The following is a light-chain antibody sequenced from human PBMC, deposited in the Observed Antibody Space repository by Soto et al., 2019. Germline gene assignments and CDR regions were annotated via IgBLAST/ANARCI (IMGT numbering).Light chain of an antibody. Sequence: ENVLTQSPDTLSLSPRERATLSCRARQSVANNYLNWYQQKPGQAPRLLIYGASIRAAGVPDRFSGRGSGTDFTLTIARLEAEDFAVYYCQQSATSPRTFGQGTKVEIK. CDR2: GAS. CDR1: QSVANNY. CDR3: QQSATSPRT. V-gene: IGKV3-20*01. J-gene: IGKJ1*01.